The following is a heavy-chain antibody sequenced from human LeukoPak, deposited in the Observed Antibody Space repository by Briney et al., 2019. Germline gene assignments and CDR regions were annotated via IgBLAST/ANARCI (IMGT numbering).Heavy chain of an antibody. CDR3: ARDMVRGVITYYFDY. D-gene: IGHD3-10*01. V-gene: IGHV3-30*02. J-gene: IGHJ4*02. Sequence: GGSLRLSCAASGFTFSSYGMHWVRQAPGKGLEWVAFIRYDGSNKYYADSVKGRFTISRDNAKNSLYLQMNSLRAEDTAVYYCARDMVRGVITYYFDYWGQGTLVTVSS. CDR1: GFTFSSYG. CDR2: IRYDGSNK.